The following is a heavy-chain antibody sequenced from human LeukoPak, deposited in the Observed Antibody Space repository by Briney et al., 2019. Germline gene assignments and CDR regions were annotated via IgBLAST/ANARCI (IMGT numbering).Heavy chain of an antibody. Sequence: GGSLRLSCAASGFTFSNFGINWVRQAPGKGLEWVSSISSSSYISYADSVKGRFTISRDNAKNSLDLQMNSLRAEDTAVYYCAIDRYSSGWYTFDYWGQGTLVTVSS. CDR2: ISSSSYI. V-gene: IGHV3-21*01. CDR3: AIDRYSSGWYTFDY. J-gene: IGHJ4*02. D-gene: IGHD6-19*01. CDR1: GFTFSNFG.